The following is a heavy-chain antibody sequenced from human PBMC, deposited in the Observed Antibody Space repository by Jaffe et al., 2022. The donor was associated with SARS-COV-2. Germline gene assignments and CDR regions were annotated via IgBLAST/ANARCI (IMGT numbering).Heavy chain of an antibody. J-gene: IGHJ4*02. V-gene: IGHV3-30*03. CDR2: ISYDGSNK. CDR3: ASGGSYLDY. D-gene: IGHD1-26*01. CDR1: GFTFSSYG. Sequence: QVQLVESGGGVVQPGRSLRLSCAASGFTFSSYGMHWVRQAPGKGLEWVAVISYDGSNKYYADSVKGRFTISRDNSKNTLYLQMNSLRAEDTAVYYCASGGSYLDYWGQGTLVTVSS.